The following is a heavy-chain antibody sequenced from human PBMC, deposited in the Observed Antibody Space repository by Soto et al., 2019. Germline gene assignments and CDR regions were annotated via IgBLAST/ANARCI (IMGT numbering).Heavy chain of an antibody. J-gene: IGHJ4*02. CDR1: GFTFSSYA. D-gene: IGHD5-12*01. Sequence: PGGSLRLSCAASGFTFSSYAMSWVRQAQGKGLEWVSAISGSGGSTYYADSVKGRFTISRDNSKNTLYLQMNSLRAEDTAVYYCAKAPGYDRYVDYWGQGTLVTVSS. V-gene: IGHV3-23*01. CDR2: ISGSGGST. CDR3: AKAPGYDRYVDY.